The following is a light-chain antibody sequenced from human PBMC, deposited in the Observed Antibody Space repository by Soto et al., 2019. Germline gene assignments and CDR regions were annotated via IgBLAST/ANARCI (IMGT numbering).Light chain of an antibody. CDR1: QSVTSPF. Sequence: EIVLTQSPGTLSLSPGERATLSCRASQSVTSPFLAWYQQKPGQPPRLLIYSTSGRATGIPTRFSGSGSGTDCTLTISSLEPEDSAVYYCQQYGSSPRTFGQGTKVDLK. CDR3: QQYGSSPRT. V-gene: IGKV3-20*01. J-gene: IGKJ1*01. CDR2: STS.